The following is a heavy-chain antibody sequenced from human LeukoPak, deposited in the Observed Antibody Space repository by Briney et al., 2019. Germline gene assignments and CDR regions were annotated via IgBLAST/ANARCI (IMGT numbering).Heavy chain of an antibody. CDR3: STEDKYCTSTTCGDF. CDR2: MVPSSGVA. J-gene: IGHJ4*02. Sequence: ASVTVTCKASGCTFTDYYVHWVRQAPGQGLEWMGYMVPSSGVAHYSQKSQYRVTMTRDTTTSTAYLELSGLTSDDTAVYYCSTEDKYCTSTTCGDFWGQGTLVTVSS. CDR1: GCTFTDYY. D-gene: IGHD2-2*01. V-gene: IGHV1-2*02.